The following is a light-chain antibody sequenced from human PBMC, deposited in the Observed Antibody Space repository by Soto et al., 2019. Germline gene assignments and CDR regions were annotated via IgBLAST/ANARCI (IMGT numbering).Light chain of an antibody. CDR2: DAS. V-gene: IGKV3-11*01. Sequence: EIVLTQSPATLSLSPGERATLSCRASQSVSSYLACYQQKPGQAPRLLIYDASNRATGIPARFSGSGSGTDFTLTIISLEHADLAVYSCQQRSNWPPTFGPGTKVDIK. CDR3: QQRSNWPPT. CDR1: QSVSSY. J-gene: IGKJ3*01.